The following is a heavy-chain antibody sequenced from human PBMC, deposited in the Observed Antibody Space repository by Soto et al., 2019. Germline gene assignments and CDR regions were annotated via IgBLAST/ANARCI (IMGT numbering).Heavy chain of an antibody. J-gene: IGHJ6*02. CDR2: ISSNSSYI. Sequence: GGSLRLSCAASGFTFSSYSMNWVRQAPGKGQERVTSISSNSSYIYYADKVKGRFTISRDNAKNSLFLQMNSLRAEDTAVYYCARDSRAGTRPTYYYYYGMDVWGQGTTVTVSS. D-gene: IGHD6-6*01. V-gene: IGHV3-21*01. CDR3: ARDSRAGTRPTYYYYYGMDV. CDR1: GFTFSSYS.